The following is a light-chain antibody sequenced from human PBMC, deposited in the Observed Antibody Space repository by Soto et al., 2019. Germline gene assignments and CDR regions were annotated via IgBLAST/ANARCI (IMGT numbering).Light chain of an antibody. V-gene: IGKV3-15*01. J-gene: IGKJ2*01. CDR1: QSVGRN. CDR2: GTS. Sequence: EIVMTQSPVALSVSPGERAALSCRASQSVGRNFAWYQQRPGQAPRVLIYGTSTRATGVPARFSGSGSGTAFTLTISSLQSEDFAGYYCQQYNNWPYTFGQGTRLEIK. CDR3: QQYNNWPYT.